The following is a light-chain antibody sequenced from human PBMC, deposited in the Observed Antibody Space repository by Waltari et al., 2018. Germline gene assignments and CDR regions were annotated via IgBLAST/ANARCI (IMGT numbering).Light chain of an antibody. J-gene: IGKJ4*01. CDR1: ASVKNN. CDR3: HQYNTLPLT. V-gene: IGKV1-5*03. CDR2: KAS. Sequence: DVQLIHSPSPLSASVGDRVTITCRASASVKNNLAWYQHQPGKAPKVLVHKASRLESGVASRFSGSGYGTEFTLTISSLEPDDFATYYCHQYNTLPLTFGGGTKVEIK.